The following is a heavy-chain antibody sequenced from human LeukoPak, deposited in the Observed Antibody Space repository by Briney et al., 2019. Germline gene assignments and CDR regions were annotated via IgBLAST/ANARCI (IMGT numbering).Heavy chain of an antibody. CDR3: ARGKIFVVVIHTDGMDV. CDR2: IWYDGSNK. Sequence: PGGSLRLSCAASGFTFSSYGMHWVRQAPGKGLEWVAVIWYDGSNKYYADSVKGRFTISRDNSKNTLYLQMNSLRAEDTAVYYCARGKIFVVVIHTDGMDVWGQGTTVTVSS. V-gene: IGHV3-33*01. CDR1: GFTFSSYG. D-gene: IGHD3-3*01. J-gene: IGHJ6*02.